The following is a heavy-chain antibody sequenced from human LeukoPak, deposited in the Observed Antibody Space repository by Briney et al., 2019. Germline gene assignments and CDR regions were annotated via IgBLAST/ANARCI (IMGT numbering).Heavy chain of an antibody. CDR1: GFTFSSYE. D-gene: IGHD6-19*01. CDR2: ISSSGSTI. V-gene: IGHV3-48*03. CDR3: ARGGSGWYYFDY. J-gene: IGHJ4*02. Sequence: GRTLRLSCAASGFTFSSYEMNWVRQAPGKGLEWVSYISSSGSTIYYADSVKGRFTISRDNAKNSLYLQMNSLRAEDTAVYYCARGGSGWYYFDYWGQGTLVTVSS.